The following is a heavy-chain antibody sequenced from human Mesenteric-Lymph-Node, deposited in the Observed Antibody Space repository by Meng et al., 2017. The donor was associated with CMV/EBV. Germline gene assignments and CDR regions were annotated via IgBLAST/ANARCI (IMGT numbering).Heavy chain of an antibody. V-gene: IGHV4-34*01. J-gene: IGHJ4*02. CDR3: ARGSSYDILTGYFDY. Sequence: VQFNQWGEGLFKPSETLSCRCAVYGGSFGGYYWNWIRQSPEKGLEWIGEINHSGSTTYNPSFTSRIIISVDTSTNQISLNMSSVTAADTAVYYCARGSSYDILTGYFDYWGQGALVTVSS. D-gene: IGHD3-9*01. CDR1: GGSFGGYY. CDR2: INHSGST.